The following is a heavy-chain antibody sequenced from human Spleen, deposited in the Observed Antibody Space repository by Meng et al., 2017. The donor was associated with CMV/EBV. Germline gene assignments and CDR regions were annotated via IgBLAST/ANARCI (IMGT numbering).Heavy chain of an antibody. Sequence: VELQESGPGLVEPSQTLSLTCTVSGGSMSSGHYYWSWIRQPPGKGLEWIGEINHSGSTNYNPSLKSRVTISVDTSKNQFSLKLSSVTAADTAVYYCARGGYSGYYGYWGQGTLVTVSS. J-gene: IGHJ4*02. CDR2: INHSGST. CDR1: GGSMSSGHYY. V-gene: IGHV4-30-4*01. D-gene: IGHD5-12*01. CDR3: ARGGYSGYYGY.